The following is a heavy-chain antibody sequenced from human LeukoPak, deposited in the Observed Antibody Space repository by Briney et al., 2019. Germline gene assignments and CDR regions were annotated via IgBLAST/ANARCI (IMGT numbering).Heavy chain of an antibody. CDR1: GFSFSNHG. V-gene: IGHV3-30*03. J-gene: IGHJ4*02. CDR2: IARDGGAK. D-gene: IGHD6-19*01. Sequence: GTSLRLSRVAPGFSFSNHGMHWVRQAPGKGLEWVSVIARDGGAKFYADSVKGRFTLSRDNSKNMFFLQMNFLTVEDTAIYYCAREATWGQWYFDHWGQGTPVTVSS. CDR3: AREATWGQWYFDH.